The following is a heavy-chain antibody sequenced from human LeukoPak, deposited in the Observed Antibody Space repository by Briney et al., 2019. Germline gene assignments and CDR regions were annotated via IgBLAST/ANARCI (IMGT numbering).Heavy chain of an antibody. J-gene: IGHJ4*02. V-gene: IGHV3-23*01. D-gene: IGHD3-3*01. Sequence: GGSLRLSCAASGFTFTTYPMHWVRQAPGKGLEWVAGISGSGGGTNYADSVKGRFTISRDNPKNTLYLQMNSLTAEDTAVYYCARGPPTYYDFWSGYSLCYFDYWGQGTLVTVSS. CDR1: GFTFTTYP. CDR2: ISGSGGGT. CDR3: ARGPPTYYDFWSGYSLCYFDY.